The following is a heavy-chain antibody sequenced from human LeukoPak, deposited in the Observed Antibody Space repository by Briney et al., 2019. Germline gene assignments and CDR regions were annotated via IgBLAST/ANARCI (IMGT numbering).Heavy chain of an antibody. J-gene: IGHJ4*02. D-gene: IGHD1-26*01. Sequence: GGSLRLSCAASGFTFSNAWMSWVRQAPGKGLEWVGRIKSKTDGGTTDYAAPVKGRFTISRGDSKNTLYLQMNSLRAEDTAVYYCAKDQIYDSVGALDYWGQGTLVTVSS. CDR1: GFTFSNAW. CDR3: AKDQIYDSVGALDY. V-gene: IGHV3-15*01. CDR2: IKSKTDGGTT.